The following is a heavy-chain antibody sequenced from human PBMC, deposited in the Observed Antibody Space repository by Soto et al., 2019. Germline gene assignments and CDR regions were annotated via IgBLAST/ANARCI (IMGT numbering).Heavy chain of an antibody. CDR2: IDEYGSTI. D-gene: IGHD3-10*01. CDR1: GFTLSSHW. J-gene: IGHJ4*02. Sequence: EMQLVESGGGLVQPGGSLRLSCAASGFTLSSHWMHWVRQAPGKGLVWVSRIDEYGSTINYADSVRGRFTISRDNARNTLYLEMNSLRAEDTALYYCTRDIGGKGAYWGPGTLVTVSS. V-gene: IGHV3-74*01. CDR3: TRDIGGKGAY.